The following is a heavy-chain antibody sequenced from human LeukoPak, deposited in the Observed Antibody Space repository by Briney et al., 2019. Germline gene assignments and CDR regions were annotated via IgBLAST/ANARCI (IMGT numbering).Heavy chain of an antibody. D-gene: IGHD3-22*01. CDR2: IYTSGST. CDR1: GNSFGDYY. Sequence: SETLSLTCTVSGNSFGDYYWSWIRQPAGKGLEWIGRIYTSGSTTYNPSLKSRVTMSVDTSKSQFSLRLTSVTAADTAVYYCARGDRYPIDYMDVWGKGTTVTVSS. CDR3: ARGDRYPIDYMDV. J-gene: IGHJ6*03. V-gene: IGHV4-4*07.